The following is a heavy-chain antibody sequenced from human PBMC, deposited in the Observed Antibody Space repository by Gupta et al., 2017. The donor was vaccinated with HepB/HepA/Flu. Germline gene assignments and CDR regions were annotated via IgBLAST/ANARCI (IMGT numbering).Heavy chain of an antibody. CDR3: AKDFPGGNSVDF. V-gene: IGHV3-43*02. CDR2: LTGDAGTT. D-gene: IGHD2-21*02. CDR1: GFTFDDYA. J-gene: IGHJ6*02. Sequence: EVQLVESGGGVVQPGGSLRLSCAASGFTFDDYAMHWVRQAPGKGLEWVSTLTGDAGTTNYADSVKGRFTISRDNSKNLLYLEMNSLRSEDTALYYCAKDFPGGNSVDFWGQGTMVTVSS.